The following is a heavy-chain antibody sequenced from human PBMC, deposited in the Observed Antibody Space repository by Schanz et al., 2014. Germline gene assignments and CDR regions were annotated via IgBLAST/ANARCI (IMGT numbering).Heavy chain of an antibody. V-gene: IGHV1-46*01. D-gene: IGHD5-18*01. CDR1: GYTFTTYY. CDR2: INPSGGST. CDR3: TRGGYSYALSAFDI. Sequence: QVQLLQSGAEVKKPGASMKVSCKASGYTFTTYYMLWVRQAPGQGLEWMGIINPSGGSTRYGQKFQGRVTMTTDTSTGTAYMELRSLRSDDTALYYCTRGGYSYALSAFDIWGQGTMVTVSS. J-gene: IGHJ3*02.